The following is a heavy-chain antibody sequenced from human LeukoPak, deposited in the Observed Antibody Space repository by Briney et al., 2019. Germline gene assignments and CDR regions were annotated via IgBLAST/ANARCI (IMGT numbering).Heavy chain of an antibody. CDR3: ARGDPLVAYGY. V-gene: IGHV4-59*01. J-gene: IGHJ4*02. D-gene: IGHD2-15*01. Sequence: SETLSLTCTVSGGSISSYYWSWIRQPPGKGLEWIGYIYYSGSTNYNPSLKSRVTISVDTSKNQFSLKLSPVTAADTAVYYCARGDPLVAYGYWGQGTLVTVSS. CDR2: IYYSGST. CDR1: GGSISSYY.